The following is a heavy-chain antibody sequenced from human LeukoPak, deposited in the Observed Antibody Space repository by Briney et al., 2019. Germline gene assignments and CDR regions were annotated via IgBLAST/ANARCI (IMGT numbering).Heavy chain of an antibody. CDR3: ARGQDSSSWNWFDP. CDR1: GYTFTSYD. D-gene: IGHD6-13*01. V-gene: IGHV1-8*01. CDR2: MNPNSGNT. Sequence: GASVKVSCKASGYTFTSYDINWVRQATGQGLEWKGWMNPNSGNTGYAQKFQGRVTMTRNTSISTAYMELSSLRSEDTAVYYCARGQDSSSWNWFDPWGQGTLVTVSS. J-gene: IGHJ5*02.